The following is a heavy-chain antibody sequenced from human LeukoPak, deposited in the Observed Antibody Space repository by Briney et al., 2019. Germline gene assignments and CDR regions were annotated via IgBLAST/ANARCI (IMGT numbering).Heavy chain of an antibody. V-gene: IGHV3-21*01. J-gene: IGHJ5*02. CDR3: ARDPDSSGYYAWDWFDP. CDR2: ISSSSIYI. CDR1: GFTFSSYS. Sequence: GGSLRLSCAASGFTFSSYSMNWVRQAPGKGLEWVSSISSSSIYIYYADSVKGRFTISRDNAKNSLYLQMNSLRAEDTAVYYCARDPDSSGYYAWDWFDPWGQGTLVTVSS. D-gene: IGHD3-22*01.